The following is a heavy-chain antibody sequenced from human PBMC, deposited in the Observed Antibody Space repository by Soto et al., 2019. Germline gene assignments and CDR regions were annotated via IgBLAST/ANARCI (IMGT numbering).Heavy chain of an antibody. D-gene: IGHD6-19*01. CDR2: IIPIFGKG. CDR1: GGTFRTYA. V-gene: IGHV1-69*12. Sequence: QVQLLQSGAEVKKPGSSVRVSCEASGGTFRTYAISWVRQAPGQGLEWMGGIIPIFGKGNYAQKFQGRVTITADESTTTVYKDLRSLTSEDTAVYYCAKGAVAGTPTSYYYYGMDVWGQVTTVTVS. J-gene: IGHJ6*02. CDR3: AKGAVAGTPTSYYYYGMDV.